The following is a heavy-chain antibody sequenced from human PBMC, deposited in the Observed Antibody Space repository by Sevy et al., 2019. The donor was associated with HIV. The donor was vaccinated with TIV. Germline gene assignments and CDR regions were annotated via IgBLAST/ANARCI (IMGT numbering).Heavy chain of an antibody. CDR2: IWYDGRTK. V-gene: IGHV3-33*01. CDR1: GFTFRSFS. D-gene: IGHD1-1*01. J-gene: IGHJ5*01. Sequence: GGSLRLSCSASGFTFRSFSMHWVRQAPGKGLEWVAAIWYDGRTKQYADSVKGRCTISRDNSKNMLSLEMNSLRDEDTGLYCCARDSARVIVPTAGFDSWGQGTVVTVSS. CDR3: ARDSARVIVPTAGFDS.